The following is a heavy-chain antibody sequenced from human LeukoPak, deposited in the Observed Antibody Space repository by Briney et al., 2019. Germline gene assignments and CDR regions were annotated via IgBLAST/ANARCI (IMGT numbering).Heavy chain of an antibody. CDR1: GYTFTSYG. V-gene: IGHV1-69*05. D-gene: IGHD4-17*01. Sequence: SVKVSCKASGYTFTSYGISWVRQAPGQGLEWMGGIIPMFGTATYAQKFQGRVTITTDESTFTAYMELSGLISEDTAVYYCARDGYGDTNWFDPWGQGTLVTVSS. CDR3: ARDGYGDTNWFDP. CDR2: IIPMFGTA. J-gene: IGHJ5*02.